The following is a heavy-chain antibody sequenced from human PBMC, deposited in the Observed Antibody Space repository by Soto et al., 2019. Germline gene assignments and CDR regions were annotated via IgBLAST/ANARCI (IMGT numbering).Heavy chain of an antibody. CDR2: ISGRGTTT. CDR3: AKPLYGGNDY. D-gene: IGHD4-17*01. J-gene: IGHJ4*02. V-gene: IGHV3-23*01. Sequence: EVQLLESGGGLVQPGGSLRLSCAASGFSFSVYAMSWVRQAPGKGLESVSSISGRGTTTSYADSVKGRFTISRDNSKNTLYVQRNSLRVDDTSVYYCAKPLYGGNDYWGQGTLVTVSP. CDR1: GFSFSVYA.